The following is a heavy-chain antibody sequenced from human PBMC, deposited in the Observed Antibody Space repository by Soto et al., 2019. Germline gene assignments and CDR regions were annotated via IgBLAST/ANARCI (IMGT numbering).Heavy chain of an antibody. J-gene: IGHJ4*02. Sequence: PWETLSLTCAVYGGSFSGYYWSWIRQPPGKGLEWIGEINHSGSTNYNPSLKSRVTISVDTSKNQFSLKLSSVTAADTAVYYCARGATFGSGSYLDYWGQGTLVTVSS. CDR1: GGSFSGYY. D-gene: IGHD3-10*01. CDR3: ARGATFGSGSYLDY. V-gene: IGHV4-34*01. CDR2: INHSGST.